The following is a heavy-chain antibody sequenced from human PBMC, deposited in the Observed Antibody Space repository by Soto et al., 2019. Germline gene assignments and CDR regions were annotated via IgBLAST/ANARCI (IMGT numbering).Heavy chain of an antibody. CDR3: ARDLSVLSSWFDP. CDR2: IIPILGLA. J-gene: IGHJ5*02. V-gene: IGHV1-69*08. Sequence: QVQLVQSGAEVKKPGSSVKVSCKASGGTFSSYTISWVRQAPGQGLEWMGRIIPILGLANYAQKFQGRVTITADKSTSTAYMELSSLRSDDTAVYNCARDLSVLSSWFDPWGQGILVTDSS. CDR1: GGTFSSYT. D-gene: IGHD2-2*01.